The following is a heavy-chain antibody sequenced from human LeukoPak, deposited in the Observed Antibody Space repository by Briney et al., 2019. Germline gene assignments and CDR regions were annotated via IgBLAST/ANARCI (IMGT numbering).Heavy chain of an antibody. V-gene: IGHV1-2*02. CDR3: ARDRDYYGSGNNWFDP. Sequence: ASVKVSCKASGYTFTGYYMHWVRQAPGQGLEWMGWINPNSGGTNYAQKFQGRVTMTRDTSISTAYMELSRLRSDDTAVYYCARDRDYYGSGNNWFDPWGQGTLVTVSS. CDR1: GYTFTGYY. D-gene: IGHD3-10*01. J-gene: IGHJ5*02. CDR2: INPNSGGT.